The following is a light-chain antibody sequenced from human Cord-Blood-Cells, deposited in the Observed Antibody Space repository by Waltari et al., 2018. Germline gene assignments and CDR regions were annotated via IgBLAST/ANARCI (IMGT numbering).Light chain of an antibody. V-gene: IGLV2-14*01. Sequence: QSALTQPASVSGSPGQSITISCTGTNSDVGGHNYVSWYQQHPGKAPKLMIYDVSNRPSGVSNRFSGSKSGNTASLTISGLQAEDEADYYCSSYTSSSTWVFGGGTKLTVL. CDR1: NSDVGGHNY. CDR2: DVS. J-gene: IGLJ3*02. CDR3: SSYTSSSTWV.